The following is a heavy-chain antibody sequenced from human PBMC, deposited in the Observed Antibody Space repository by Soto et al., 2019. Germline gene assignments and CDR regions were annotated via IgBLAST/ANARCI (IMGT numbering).Heavy chain of an antibody. CDR2: ISYDGSNK. Sequence: QVQLVESGGGVVQPGRSLRLSCAASRFTFSNYGMHWVRQTPGKGLEWVAVISYDGSNKYYADSVKGRFTISRDNSKNMLYLLMNSLRAEDTAVYFCVKGGYHYFDYWGQRTLVTVSS. J-gene: IGHJ4*02. CDR3: VKGGYHYFDY. D-gene: IGHD5-12*01. CDR1: RFTFSNYG. V-gene: IGHV3-30*18.